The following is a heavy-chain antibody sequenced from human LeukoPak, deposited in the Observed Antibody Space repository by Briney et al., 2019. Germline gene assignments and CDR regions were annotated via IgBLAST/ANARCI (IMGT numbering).Heavy chain of an antibody. V-gene: IGHV4-34*01. CDR2: INHSGST. CDR3: ARGIVVVPAARGHMDV. J-gene: IGHJ6*02. CDR1: GGSISSYY. Sequence: KPSETLSLTCTVSGGSISSYYWSWIRQPPGKGLEWIGEINHSGSTNYNPSLKSRVTISVDTSMNQFSLKLSSVTAADTAVYYCARGIVVVPAARGHMDVWGQGTTVTVSS. D-gene: IGHD2-2*01.